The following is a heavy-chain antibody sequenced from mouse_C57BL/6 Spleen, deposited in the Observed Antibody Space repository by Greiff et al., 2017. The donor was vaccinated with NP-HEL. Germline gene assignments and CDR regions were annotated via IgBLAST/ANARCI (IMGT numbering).Heavy chain of an antibody. CDR1: GFSLTSYG. V-gene: IGHV2-2*01. CDR3: AKIYDGYSWFAY. CDR2: IWSGGST. J-gene: IGHJ3*01. Sequence: QVQLKQSGPGLVQPSQSLSITCTVSGFSLTSYGVHWVRQSPGKGLEWLGVIWSGGSTDYNAAFISRLSISKDNSKSQVFFKMNSLQADDTAIYYCAKIYDGYSWFAYWGQGTLVTVSA. D-gene: IGHD2-3*01.